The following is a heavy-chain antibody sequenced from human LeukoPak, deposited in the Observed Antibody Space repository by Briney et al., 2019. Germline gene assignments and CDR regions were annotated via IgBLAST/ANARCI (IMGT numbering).Heavy chain of an antibody. CDR3: ARLAPPDFRPETEFITMIGFDY. V-gene: IGHV1-18*01. CDR1: GYTFTSYG. CDR2: ISAYNGNT. D-gene: IGHD3-22*01. Sequence: ASVTVSCKASGYTFTSYGISWVRQAPGQGLEWMGWISAYNGNTNYAQKLQGRVTMTTDTSTSTAYMELRSLRSDDTAVYYCARLAPPDFRPETEFITMIGFDYWGQGTLVTVSS. J-gene: IGHJ4*02.